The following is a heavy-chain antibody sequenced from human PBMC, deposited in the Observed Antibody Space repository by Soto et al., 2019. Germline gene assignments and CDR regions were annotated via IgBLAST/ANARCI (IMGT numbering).Heavy chain of an antibody. CDR2: IYYSGST. CDR1: GGSISSYY. D-gene: IGHD2-15*01. J-gene: IGHJ4*02. CDR3: ARHTPAISSLDH. V-gene: IGHV4-59*08. Sequence: SETLSLTCTVSGGSISSYYWSWIRQPPGKGLEWIGYIYYSGSTNYNPSLKSRVTISVDTSKNQFSLKLSSVTAADTAVYYCARHTPAISSLDHWGQGTLVTVSS.